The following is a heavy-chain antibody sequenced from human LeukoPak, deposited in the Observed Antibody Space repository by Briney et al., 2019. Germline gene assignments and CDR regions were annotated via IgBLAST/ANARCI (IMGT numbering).Heavy chain of an antibody. CDR3: AKNGSGTSRAFDV. J-gene: IGHJ3*01. Sequence: GGSLRLSCAASGSTFSSSAMSWVRQAPGKGLGWVSAISGSGGVTYYRDSVKGRFTVSRDNSKDTLYLQMNSLRAEDTALYYCAKNGSGTSRAFDVWGQGTMVTVSS. V-gene: IGHV3-23*01. D-gene: IGHD3-10*01. CDR2: ISGSGGVT. CDR1: GSTFSSSA.